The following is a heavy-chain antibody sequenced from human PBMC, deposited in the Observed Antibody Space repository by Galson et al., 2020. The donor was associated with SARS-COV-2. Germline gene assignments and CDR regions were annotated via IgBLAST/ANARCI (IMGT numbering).Heavy chain of an antibody. V-gene: IGHV3-49*03. J-gene: IGHJ4*02. CDR1: GFSFGDYA. D-gene: IGHD1-26*01. CDR2: IRSKAYGGTT. CDR3: TREGASGSYYY. Sequence: GESLKISRTGSGFSFGDYAVSWFRQAPGKGLEWVGFIRSKAYGGTTEYAASVKGRFTIPRDDSKSIAYLQMNSLKTEDTAVFFCTREGASGSYYYGGQGTLVTLSS.